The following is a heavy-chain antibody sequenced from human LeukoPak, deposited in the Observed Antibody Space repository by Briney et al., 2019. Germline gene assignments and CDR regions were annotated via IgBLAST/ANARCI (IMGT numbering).Heavy chain of an antibody. Sequence: SETLSLTCAVSGGSFSGYYWSWIRQPPGKGLEWIGEIDHSGSTNYNPSLKSRVTISVDTSKNQFSLKLSSVTAADTAVYYCARVGFWSGYYYFDYWGQGTLVTVSS. V-gene: IGHV4-34*01. D-gene: IGHD3-3*01. CDR3: ARVGFWSGYYYFDY. CDR1: GGSFSGYY. J-gene: IGHJ4*02. CDR2: IDHSGST.